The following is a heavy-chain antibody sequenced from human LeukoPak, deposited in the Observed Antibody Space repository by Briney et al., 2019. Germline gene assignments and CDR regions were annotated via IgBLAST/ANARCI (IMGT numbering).Heavy chain of an antibody. V-gene: IGHV5-51*01. J-gene: IGHJ3*02. Sequence: RGGSLQISCKGSGYRFTTYWIGWVRQVPGKGLEWMGIIYPGDSDTRYSPSFQGQVTISADKSINTAYLQWSSLKASDTAIHYCARFSGDNAFDIWGQGTMVTVSS. CDR3: ARFSGDNAFDI. D-gene: IGHD2-21*02. CDR2: IYPGDSDT. CDR1: GYRFTTYW.